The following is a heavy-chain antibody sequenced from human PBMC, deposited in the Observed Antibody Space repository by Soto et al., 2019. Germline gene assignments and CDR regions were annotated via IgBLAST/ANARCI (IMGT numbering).Heavy chain of an antibody. CDR3: AKDSSSHLEHRAALDY. CDR1: GFTFSSYA. J-gene: IGHJ4*02. D-gene: IGHD6-6*01. Sequence: GGSLRLSCAASGFTFSSYAMSWVRQAPGKGLEWVSAISGSGGSTYYADSVKGRFTISRDNSKNTLYLQMNSLRAEDTAVYYCAKDSSSHLEHRAALDYPGQGPLVTVSS. CDR2: ISGSGGST. V-gene: IGHV3-23*01.